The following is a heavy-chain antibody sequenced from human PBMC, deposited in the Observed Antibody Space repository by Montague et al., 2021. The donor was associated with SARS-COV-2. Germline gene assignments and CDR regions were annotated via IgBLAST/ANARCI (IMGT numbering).Heavy chain of an antibody. CDR2: VYYSGST. V-gene: IGHV4-59*13. CDR3: ARGERGAWYNHYFDY. D-gene: IGHD6-19*01. CDR1: GDSIGIYY. Sequence: SETLSLTCTVSGDSIGIYYWSWIRQPPGKGLEWIGYVYYSGSTNYNPSLKSRVTTSVDTPKNQFSLKLMSVTAADTAVYYCARGERGAWYNHYFDYWGQGALVTVSS. J-gene: IGHJ4*02.